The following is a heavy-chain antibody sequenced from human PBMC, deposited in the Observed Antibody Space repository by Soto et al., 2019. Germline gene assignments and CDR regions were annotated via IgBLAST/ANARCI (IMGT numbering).Heavy chain of an antibody. J-gene: IGHJ6*02. CDR3: ARAAYSSSWWTRYYGMDV. D-gene: IGHD6-13*01. V-gene: IGHV3-48*03. Sequence: EVQLVESGGGLVQPGGSLRLSCAASGFTFSSYEMNWVRQAPGKGLEWVSYISSSGSTIYYADSVKGRFTISRDNAKNSLYLQMNSLRAEDTAVYYCARAAYSSSWWTRYYGMDVWGQGTTVTVSS. CDR2: ISSSGSTI. CDR1: GFTFSSYE.